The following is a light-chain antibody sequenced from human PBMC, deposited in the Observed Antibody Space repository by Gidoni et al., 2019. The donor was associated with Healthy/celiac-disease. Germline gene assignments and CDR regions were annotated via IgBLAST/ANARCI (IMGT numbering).Light chain of an antibody. CDR3: QQYYSTHVT. CDR2: WAS. CDR1: QSVLYSSNNKNY. V-gene: IGKV4-1*01. Sequence: DIVMTQSPDSLAVSLGERATINCKSSQSVLYSSNNKNYLAWYQQKPGQPPKLLIYWASTRESGVPDRFSGSGSGTDFTLTISSLQAEDVAVYYCQQYYSTHVTFGQXTKVEIK. J-gene: IGKJ1*01.